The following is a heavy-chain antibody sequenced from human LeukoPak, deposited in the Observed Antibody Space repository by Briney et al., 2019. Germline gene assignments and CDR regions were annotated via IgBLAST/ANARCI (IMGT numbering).Heavy chain of an antibody. Sequence: GASVKVSCKASGYTFTGYYMQWVRQAPGQGLERMGWIKPNSGGTNYAQKFQGRVTMTRDTSISTAYMELSRLTSDDTAVYYCAGGSGWNFDYWGQGTLVTVSS. CDR1: GYTFTGYY. CDR2: IKPNSGGT. J-gene: IGHJ4*02. CDR3: AGGSGWNFDY. V-gene: IGHV1-2*02. D-gene: IGHD6-19*01.